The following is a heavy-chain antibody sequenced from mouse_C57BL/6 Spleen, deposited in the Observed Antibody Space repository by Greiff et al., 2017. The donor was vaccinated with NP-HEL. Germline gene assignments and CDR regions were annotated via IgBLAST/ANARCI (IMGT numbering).Heavy chain of an antibody. Sequence: EVQRVESGGGLVKPGGSLKLSCAASGFTFSDYGMHWVRQAPEKGLEWVAYISSGSSTIYYVDTVKGRFTISRDNAKNTLFLQMTSLRSEDTAIYYCARRGIGYSAWFAYWGQGTLVTVSA. CDR3: ARRGIGYSAWFAY. V-gene: IGHV5-17*01. CDR1: GFTFSDYG. D-gene: IGHD2-3*01. J-gene: IGHJ3*01. CDR2: ISSGSSTI.